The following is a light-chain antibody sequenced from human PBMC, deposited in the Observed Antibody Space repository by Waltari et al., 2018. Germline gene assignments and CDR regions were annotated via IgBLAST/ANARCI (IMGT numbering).Light chain of an antibody. CDR1: QSVSRT. CDR2: DAS. CDR3: QKYGTLPAT. J-gene: IGKJ1*01. Sequence: EIVLTQSPGTLSVSPGERVTLSCRASQSVSRTLAWYQQKPGQAPRLLLYDASTRATGIPDRFSWSWSGTDFSLTISRLEPEDFAVYYCQKYGTLPATFGQGTKVEIK. V-gene: IGKV3-20*01.